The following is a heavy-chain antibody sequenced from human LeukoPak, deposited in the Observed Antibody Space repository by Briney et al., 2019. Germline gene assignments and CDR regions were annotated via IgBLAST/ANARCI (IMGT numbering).Heavy chain of an antibody. V-gene: IGHV3-64D*09. CDR3: VRGYSGYDDY. CDR1: GFTFSSYA. CDR2: ISSHGDNT. J-gene: IGHJ4*02. Sequence: PGGSLRLSCSASGFTFSSYAMHWVRQTPGKGLEYVSAISSHGDNTYYADSVKGRFTISRDNSKNTLFLQMSSLRVEDTAVYYCVRGYSGYDDYWGQGTLVTVSS. D-gene: IGHD5-12*01.